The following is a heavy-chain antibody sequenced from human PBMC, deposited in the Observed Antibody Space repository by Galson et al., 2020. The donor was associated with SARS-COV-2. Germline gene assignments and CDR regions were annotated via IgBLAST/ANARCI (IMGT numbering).Heavy chain of an antibody. D-gene: IGHD1-26*01. J-gene: IGHJ4*02. CDR3: TREGASGGYYY. CDR1: GFSFGDYA. Sequence: GGSLRLSCAGSGFSFGDYAVSWFRQAPGKGLEWVGFIRSKGYGGTTEYAASVKGRFTISRDDSKSIAYLQMNSRKTEDTAVYYCTREGASGGYYYGGQGTLVTVSS. V-gene: IGHV3-49*03. CDR2: IRSKGYGGTT.